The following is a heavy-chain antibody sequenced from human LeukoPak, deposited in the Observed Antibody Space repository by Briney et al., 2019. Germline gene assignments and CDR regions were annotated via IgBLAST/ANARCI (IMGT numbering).Heavy chain of an antibody. Sequence: GGSLRLSCAASGFTFSSYGMNWVRQAPGKGREGVSYISNSGRIIYYADSVKGGFTISRHNAKNSLYLQMNSLRAEDTAVYYCARAGQFDYWGQGTLVTVSS. CDR2: ISNSGRII. CDR3: ARAGQFDY. V-gene: IGHV3-48*03. CDR1: GFTFSSYG. J-gene: IGHJ4*02.